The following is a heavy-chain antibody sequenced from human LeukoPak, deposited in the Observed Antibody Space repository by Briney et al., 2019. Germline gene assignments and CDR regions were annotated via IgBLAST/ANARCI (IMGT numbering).Heavy chain of an antibody. CDR2: IIPIFGTA. CDR1: GGTFSSYA. CDR3: ARGGTDSSSSGRPPPMSLTPRQADAFDI. Sequence: SVKVSCKASGGTFSSYAISWVRQAPGQGLEWMGGIIPIFGTANYAQKFQGRVTITADESTSTAYMELSSLRSEDTAVYYCARGGTDSSSSGRPPPMSLTPRQADAFDIWGQGTMVTVSS. D-gene: IGHD6-6*01. V-gene: IGHV1-69*13. J-gene: IGHJ3*02.